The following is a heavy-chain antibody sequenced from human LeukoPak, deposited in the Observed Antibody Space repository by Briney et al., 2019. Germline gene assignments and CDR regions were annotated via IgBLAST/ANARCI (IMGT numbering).Heavy chain of an antibody. D-gene: IGHD6-6*01. CDR2: ISSSSSYI. CDR3: ARDPEPYSSSSIPWFNY. V-gene: IGHV3-21*01. J-gene: IGHJ4*02. CDR1: GFTFSSYS. Sequence: PGGSLRLSCAASGFTFSSYSMNWVRQAPGKGLEWVSSISSSSSYIYYADSVKGRFTISRDNAKNSLYLQMNSLRAEDTAVYYCARDPEPYSSSSIPWFNYWGQGTLVTVSS.